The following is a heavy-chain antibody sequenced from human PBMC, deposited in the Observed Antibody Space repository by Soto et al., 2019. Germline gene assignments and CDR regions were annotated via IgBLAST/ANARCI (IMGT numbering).Heavy chain of an antibody. V-gene: IGHV3-30*03. D-gene: IGHD6-19*01. Sequence: QVQLVESGGGVVQPGRSLRLSCAASGFTFRSYGMHWVRQAPGKGLEWVAVISYDGSNKYYADSVKGRFTISRDNSKNTLYLQMNSLRAEDTAVYYCAAGIAVAGTPDAFDIWGQGTMVTVSS. CDR2: ISYDGSNK. J-gene: IGHJ3*02. CDR3: AAGIAVAGTPDAFDI. CDR1: GFTFRSYG.